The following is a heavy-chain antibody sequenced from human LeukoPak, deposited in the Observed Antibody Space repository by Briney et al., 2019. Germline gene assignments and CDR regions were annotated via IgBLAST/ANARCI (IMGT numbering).Heavy chain of an antibody. D-gene: IGHD4-11*01. CDR2: IYYSGST. V-gene: IGHV4-59*01. CDR3: ARWTTVTFDY. Sequence: PSETLSLTCTVSGGSISSYYWSWIRQPPRKGLEWIGYIYYSGSTNYNPSLKRRVTISVDTSKHQFSLKLSSVTAADTAVYYCARWTTVTFDYWGQGTLVTVSS. J-gene: IGHJ4*02. CDR1: GGSISSYY.